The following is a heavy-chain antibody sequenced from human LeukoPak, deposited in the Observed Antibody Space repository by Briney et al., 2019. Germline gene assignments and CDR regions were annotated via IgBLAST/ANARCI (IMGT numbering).Heavy chain of an antibody. CDR2: IYSGGST. J-gene: IGHJ6*02. V-gene: IGHV3-53*04. Sequence: GSLRLSCAASGFTVSSNYMSWVRQAPGKGLEWVSVIYSGGSTYYADSVKGRFTISRHNSKNTLYLQMNSLRAEDTAVYYCASSRADDSSGYLASDYYYGMDVWGQGTTVTVSS. D-gene: IGHD3-22*01. CDR3: ASSRADDSSGYLASDYYYGMDV. CDR1: GFTVSSNY.